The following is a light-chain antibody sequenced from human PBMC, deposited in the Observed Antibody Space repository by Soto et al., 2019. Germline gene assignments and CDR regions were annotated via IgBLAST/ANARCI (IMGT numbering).Light chain of an antibody. CDR2: RNN. Sequence: QPVLTQPPSASGTPGQRVTISCSGNSSNIGNNYVYWHQQLPGAAPKLLIHRNNERPSGVPDRFPGSKSGTSASLAISGLRSEDEADYYCAAWDVSLSGVVFGGGTKVTVL. CDR3: AAWDVSLSGVV. J-gene: IGLJ2*01. V-gene: IGLV1-47*01. CDR1: SSNIGNNY.